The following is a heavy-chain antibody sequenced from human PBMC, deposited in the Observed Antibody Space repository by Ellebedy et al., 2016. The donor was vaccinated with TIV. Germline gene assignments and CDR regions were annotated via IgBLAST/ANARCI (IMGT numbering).Heavy chain of an antibody. CDR3: TRGGYGDNVGKFEY. J-gene: IGHJ4*02. D-gene: IGHD4-17*01. CDR2: TYFRSKWNN. Sequence: SETLSLXCAISGDSVSRNGATWNWIRQSPSRGLEWLGRTYFRSKWNNDYTISVKSRITINPDTSKNQFSLQLNSVTPDDTAVYYCTRGGYGDNVGKFEYWGQGTLVTVSS. CDR1: GDSVSRNGAT. V-gene: IGHV6-1*01.